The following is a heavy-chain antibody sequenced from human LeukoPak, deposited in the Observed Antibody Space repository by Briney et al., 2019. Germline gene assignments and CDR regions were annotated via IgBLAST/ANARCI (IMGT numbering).Heavy chain of an antibody. CDR3: ARESGIFNDAFDI. CDR1: GFTFSSYG. V-gene: IGHV3-21*01. Sequence: IPGGSLRLSCAASGFTFSSYGMNWVRQAPGKGLEWVSSISAGSSYMYYADSVKGRFTISRDNAKNSLYLQMNSLRAEDTAVFYCARESGIFNDAFDIWGQGTMVTVSS. CDR2: ISAGSSYM. J-gene: IGHJ3*02.